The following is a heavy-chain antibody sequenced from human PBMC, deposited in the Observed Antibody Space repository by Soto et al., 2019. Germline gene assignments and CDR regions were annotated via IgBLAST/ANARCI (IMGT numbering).Heavy chain of an antibody. J-gene: IGHJ4*02. CDR2: IKSKTDGGTT. CDR3: TTDVGSAKYKNRPSLGY. D-gene: IGHD1-20*01. CDR1: GFTFSNAW. Sequence: PGGSLRLSCAASGFTFSNAWMSWVRQAPGKGLEWVGRIKSKTDGGTTDYAAPVKGRFTISRDDSKNTLYLQMNSLKTEDTAVYYCTTDVGSAKYKNRPSLGYWGQGTLVTVSS. V-gene: IGHV3-15*01.